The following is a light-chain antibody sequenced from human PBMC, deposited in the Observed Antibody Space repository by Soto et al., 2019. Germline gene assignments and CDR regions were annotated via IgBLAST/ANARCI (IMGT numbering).Light chain of an antibody. CDR1: QSIGRW. V-gene: IGKV1-5*01. CDR3: QHYNTYSST. J-gene: IGKJ1*01. CDR2: GAS. Sequence: DIQMTQSPSTLSASVGDRVTITCRASQSIGRWLAWYQQKPGKAPNLLIYGASSLEGGVPSRFSGSGSGTEFTLTISSLQPDDFATYYCQHYNTYSSTFGQGTKVDI.